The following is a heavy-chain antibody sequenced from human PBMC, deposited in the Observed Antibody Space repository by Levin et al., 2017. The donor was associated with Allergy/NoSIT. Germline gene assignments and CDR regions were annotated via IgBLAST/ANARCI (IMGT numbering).Heavy chain of an antibody. Sequence: GGSLRLSCAASGFTFDDYAMHWVRQAPGKGLEWVSGISWNSGSIGYADSVKGRFTISRDNAKNSLYLQMNSLRAEDTALYYCAKDILNGPATAMDPYYYYGMDVWGQGTTVTVSS. CDR2: ISWNSGSI. J-gene: IGHJ6*02. D-gene: IGHD2-2*01. CDR1: GFTFDDYA. V-gene: IGHV3-9*01. CDR3: AKDILNGPATAMDPYYYYGMDV.